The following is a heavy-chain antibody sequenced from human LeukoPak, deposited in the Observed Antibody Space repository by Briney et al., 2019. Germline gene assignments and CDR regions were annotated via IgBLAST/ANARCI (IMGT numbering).Heavy chain of an antibody. V-gene: IGHV3-48*02. CDR3: ARGRVA. Sequence: GGSLRLSCAASGFTFSSYSMSWVRQAAGKGLEWVSYMSSSGTIYYADSVKGRFTISRDNAKHSLYLQMSSLRDEDTAIYYCARGRVAWGQGTLVTVSS. J-gene: IGHJ5*02. CDR2: MSSSGTI. CDR1: GFTFSSYS.